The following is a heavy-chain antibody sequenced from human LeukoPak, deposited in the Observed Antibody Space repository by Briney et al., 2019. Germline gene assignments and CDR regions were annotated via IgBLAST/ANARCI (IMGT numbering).Heavy chain of an antibody. CDR3: ARVTGYIIEDYFDY. J-gene: IGHJ4*02. V-gene: IGHV4-59*01. CDR2: IYYSGST. D-gene: IGHD6-13*01. CDR1: GGSIRNYY. Sequence: SETLSLTCTVSGGSIRNYYWSWIRQPPGKGLEWIGYIYYSGSTNYNPSLKSRVTISVDTSKKQFSLKLSSVTAADTAVYYCARVTGYIIEDYFDYWGQGTLVTVSS.